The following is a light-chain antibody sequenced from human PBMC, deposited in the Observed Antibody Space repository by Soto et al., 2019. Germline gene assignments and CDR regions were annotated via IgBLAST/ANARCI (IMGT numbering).Light chain of an antibody. CDR2: DAA. CDR3: QQRSSWPWT. V-gene: IGKV3-11*01. Sequence: EIVLTQSPATLSLSPGERATLSCSASQSVSSYLAWYQQKPGQAPRLLIYDAANRATGIPARIGGSGSGTDFTLTISSLEPEDFAVYYCQQRSSWPWTFGQGTKVDIK. CDR1: QSVSSY. J-gene: IGKJ1*01.